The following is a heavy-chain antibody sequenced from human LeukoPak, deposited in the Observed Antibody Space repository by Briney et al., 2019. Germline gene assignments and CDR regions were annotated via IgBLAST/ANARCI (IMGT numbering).Heavy chain of an antibody. Sequence: GGSLRLSCAASGFTFSSYGMNWVRQAPGKGLEWVSSISSSSSYIYYADSVKGRFTISRDNAKNSLYLQMNSLRAEDTAVYYCARFLEWRDTNYFDYWGQGTLVTVSS. CDR1: GFTFSSYG. V-gene: IGHV3-21*01. CDR3: ARFLEWRDTNYFDY. J-gene: IGHJ4*02. CDR2: ISSSSSYI. D-gene: IGHD3-3*01.